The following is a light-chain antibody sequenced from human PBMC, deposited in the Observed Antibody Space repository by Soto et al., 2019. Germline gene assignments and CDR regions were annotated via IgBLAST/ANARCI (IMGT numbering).Light chain of an antibody. CDR3: HQRQSWPRT. V-gene: IGKV3-11*01. CDR1: QYVGTR. J-gene: IGKJ1*01. CDR2: YTS. Sequence: EIVLTQSPATLSSSPGETATLSCRASQYVGTRLAWYQHKPGQAPRLLIYYTSNRATGIPARFSGGGSGTDFTLTISSLAPEDFAIYYCHQRQSWPRTFGQGTKVDIK.